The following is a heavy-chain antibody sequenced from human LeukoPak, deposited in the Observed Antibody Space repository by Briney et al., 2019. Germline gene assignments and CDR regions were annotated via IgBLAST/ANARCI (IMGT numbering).Heavy chain of an antibody. CDR2: IRSKANSYAT. D-gene: IGHD6-19*01. V-gene: IGHV3-73*01. CDR3: TRHGTPGIAVAGGNSDY. J-gene: IGHJ4*02. Sequence: GGSLKLSCAASGFTFSGSATHWVRQASGKGLEWVGRIRSKANSYATAYAASVKGRFTISRDDSKNTAYLQMNSLKTEDTAVYYCTRHGTPGIAVAGGNSDYWGQGTLVTVSS. CDR1: GFTFSGSA.